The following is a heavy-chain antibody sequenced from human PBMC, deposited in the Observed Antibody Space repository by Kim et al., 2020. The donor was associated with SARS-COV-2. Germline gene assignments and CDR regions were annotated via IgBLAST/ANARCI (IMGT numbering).Heavy chain of an antibody. Sequence: GGSLRLSCAASGLNFNIQYMTWIRQAPGKGQEWVSFMGGSDGVVSYADSGRGRLTISGDNAKKTEYLQMNSMGAEDTAVYYCAPLRFYSSAHWAQGTLGT. CDR2: MGGSDGVV. CDR3: APLRFYSSAH. J-gene: IGHJ1*01. CDR1: GLNFNIQY. D-gene: IGHD6-19*01. V-gene: IGHV3-11*04.